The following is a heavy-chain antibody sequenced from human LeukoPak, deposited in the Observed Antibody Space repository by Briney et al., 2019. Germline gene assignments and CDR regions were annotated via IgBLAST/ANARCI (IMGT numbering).Heavy chain of an antibody. Sequence: SETLSLTCTVSGGSISSYYWSWIRQPAGKGLEWIGRIYSSGSTNYNPSLKSRVTMSVDTSKNQFSLKLSSVTAADTAVYYCAREGEMATISLVFHYWGQGTLVTVSS. D-gene: IGHD5-24*01. CDR2: IYSSGST. CDR3: AREGEMATISLVFHY. V-gene: IGHV4-4*07. J-gene: IGHJ4*02. CDR1: GGSISSYY.